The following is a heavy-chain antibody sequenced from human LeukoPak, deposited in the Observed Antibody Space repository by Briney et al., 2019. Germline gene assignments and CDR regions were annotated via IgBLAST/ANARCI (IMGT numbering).Heavy chain of an antibody. D-gene: IGHD3-22*01. J-gene: IGHJ4*02. V-gene: IGHV3-23*01. Sequence: GGSLRLSCAASGFTFSSYAMSWVRQAPGKGLEWVSAISGSGGSTYYADSVKGRFTISRDNSKNTLCLQMNSLRAEDTAVYYCAKDPGRYYYDSSGYYYAVDYWGQGTLVTVSS. CDR2: ISGSGGST. CDR1: GFTFSSYA. CDR3: AKDPGRYYYDSSGYYYAVDY.